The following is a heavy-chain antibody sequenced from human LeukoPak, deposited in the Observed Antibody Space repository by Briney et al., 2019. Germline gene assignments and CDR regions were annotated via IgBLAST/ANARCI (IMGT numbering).Heavy chain of an antibody. CDR3: AKDPPGLRAFDI. V-gene: IGHV3-30-3*01. CDR2: ISYDGSNK. J-gene: IGHJ3*02. CDR1: GFTFSSYA. Sequence: GGSLRLSCAASGFTFSSYAMHWVRQAPGKGLEWVAVISYDGSNKYYADSVKGRSTISRDNSKNTLYLQMNSLRAEDTAVYYCAKDPPGLRAFDIWGQGTMVTVSS.